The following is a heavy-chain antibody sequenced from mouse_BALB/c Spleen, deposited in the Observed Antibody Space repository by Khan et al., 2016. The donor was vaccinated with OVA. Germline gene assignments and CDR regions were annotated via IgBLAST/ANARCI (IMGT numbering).Heavy chain of an antibody. Sequence: EVQLVESGGGLVKPGGSLKLSCAASGFTFSDYYMYWVRQTPEKRLEWVATISDGGSSTFYPDSVKGRFTISRDNAKNNLDLQMSSLKSEDTAIYYCARAAYGGFAYWGQGTLVTVSA. CDR3: ARAAYGGFAY. J-gene: IGHJ3*01. D-gene: IGHD1-1*02. CDR2: ISDGGSST. V-gene: IGHV5-4*02. CDR1: GFTFSDYY.